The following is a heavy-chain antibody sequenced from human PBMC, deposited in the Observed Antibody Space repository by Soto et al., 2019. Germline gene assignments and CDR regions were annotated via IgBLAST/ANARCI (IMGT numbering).Heavy chain of an antibody. Sequence: GSLRLSCAASGFTFSSYAMSWVRQAPGKGLEWVSAISGSGGSTYYADSVKGRFTISRDNSKNTLYLQMNSLRAEDTAVYYCAKVVGSSQDGYYFDYWGQGTLVTVSS. D-gene: IGHD6-6*01. CDR3: AKVVGSSQDGYYFDY. CDR1: GFTFSSYA. J-gene: IGHJ4*02. V-gene: IGHV3-23*01. CDR2: ISGSGGST.